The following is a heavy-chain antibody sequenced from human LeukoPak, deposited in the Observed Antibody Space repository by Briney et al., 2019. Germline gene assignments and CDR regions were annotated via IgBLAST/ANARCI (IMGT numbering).Heavy chain of an antibody. CDR2: ISYDGSNK. CDR1: GFTFSSYA. D-gene: IGHD3-22*01. J-gene: IGHJ4*02. Sequence: GGSLRLSCAASGFTFSSYAMHWVRQAPGKGLEWVAVISYDGSNKYYADSVKGRFTISRDNSKNTLYLQMNSLRAEDTAVYYCARDAARYYYDSSGYLYYFDYWGQGTLVTVSS. V-gene: IGHV3-30*04. CDR3: ARDAARYYYDSSGYLYYFDY.